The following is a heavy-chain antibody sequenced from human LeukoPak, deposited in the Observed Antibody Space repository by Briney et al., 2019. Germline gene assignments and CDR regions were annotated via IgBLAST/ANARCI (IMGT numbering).Heavy chain of an antibody. J-gene: IGHJ6*02. CDR1: GDSVSSNSAA. Sequence: SQTLSLTFAISGDSVSSNSAAWNWLRQSPSRGLEWLGRTYYRSKWYNDYAVSVKSRITINPDTSKNQFSLQLNSVTPEDTAVYYCSGGYGMDVWGQGTTVTVSS. CDR2: TYYRSKWYN. CDR3: SGGYGMDV. V-gene: IGHV6-1*01. D-gene: IGHD2-15*01.